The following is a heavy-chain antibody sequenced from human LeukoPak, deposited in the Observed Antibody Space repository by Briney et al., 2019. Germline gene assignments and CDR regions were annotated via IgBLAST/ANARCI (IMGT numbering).Heavy chain of an antibody. Sequence: GGSLRLSCAASGFTFSSYAMHWVRQAPGKGLEWVAVISYDGSKKYYADSVKGRFTISRDNSKNTLHLQMNSLRTEDTAVYYCVKATSWYYYESSGYPKGDPNGAFDIWGQGTMVTVSS. D-gene: IGHD3-22*01. CDR2: ISYDGSKK. CDR3: VKATSWYYYESSGYPKGDPNGAFDI. CDR1: GFTFSSYA. J-gene: IGHJ3*02. V-gene: IGHV3-30*04.